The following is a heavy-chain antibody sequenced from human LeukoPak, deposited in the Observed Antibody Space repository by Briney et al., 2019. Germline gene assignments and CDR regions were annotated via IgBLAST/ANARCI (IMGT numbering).Heavy chain of an antibody. Sequence: SETLSLTCTVSGGSISSYYWSWIRQPPGKGLEWIGYIYYSGSTNYNPSLKSRVTISVDTSKNQFSLKLSSVTAADTAVYYCARDAVIVATNYYYYYGMDVWGQGTTVTVSS. D-gene: IGHD5-12*01. CDR3: ARDAVIVATNYYYYYGMDV. V-gene: IGHV4-59*01. J-gene: IGHJ6*02. CDR2: IYYSGST. CDR1: GGSISSYY.